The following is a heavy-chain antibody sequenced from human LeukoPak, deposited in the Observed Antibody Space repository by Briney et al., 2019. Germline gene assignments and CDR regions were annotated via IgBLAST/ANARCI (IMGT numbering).Heavy chain of an antibody. CDR2: ISGDGTTT. J-gene: IGHJ4*02. CDR3: ARSQFDY. Sequence: GGSLRLSCAASGFAFSSYWMLWVRQAPGKGLVWVSRISGDGTTTTYADSVKGRFTISRDNAKNILYLQTNSLRAEDTAIYYCARSQFDYWGQGILVTVSS. V-gene: IGHV3-74*01. CDR1: GFAFSSYW.